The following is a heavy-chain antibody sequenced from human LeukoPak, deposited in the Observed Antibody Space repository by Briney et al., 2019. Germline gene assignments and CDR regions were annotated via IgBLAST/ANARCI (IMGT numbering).Heavy chain of an antibody. CDR1: GYSFTSYW. J-gene: IGHJ5*02. CDR3: ARQINSGYDTNWFDP. CDR2: IYPGDSGT. V-gene: IGHV5-51*01. Sequence: PGESLKISFKGSGYSFTSYWIGWVRQMPGKGLEWVGIIYPGDSGTRYSPSFQGQVTISADKSIGTAYLEWGTLEAADTAMYYCARQINSGYDTNWFDPWGQGTLVTVSS. D-gene: IGHD6-25*01.